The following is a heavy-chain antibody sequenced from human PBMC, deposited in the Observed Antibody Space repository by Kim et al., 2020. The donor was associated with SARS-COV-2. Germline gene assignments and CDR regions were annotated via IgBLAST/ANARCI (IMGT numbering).Heavy chain of an antibody. V-gene: IGHV3-33*01. CDR1: GFTFSSYG. CDR2: IWYDGSNK. D-gene: IGHD3-10*01. CDR3: ARRGGAWLGGLDRYYFDY. J-gene: IGHJ4*02. Sequence: GGSLRLSCAASGFTFSSYGMHWVRQAPGKGLEWVAVIWYDGSNKYYADSVKGRFTISRDNSKNTLYLQMNSLRAEDTAVYYCARRGGAWLGGLDRYYFDYWGQGTLVTVSS.